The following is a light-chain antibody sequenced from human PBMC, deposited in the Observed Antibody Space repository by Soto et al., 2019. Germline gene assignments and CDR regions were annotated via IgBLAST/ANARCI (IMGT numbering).Light chain of an antibody. CDR3: QQYGSSPLT. V-gene: IGKV3-20*01. J-gene: IGKJ4*01. CDR2: GAS. CDR1: QSCSSY. Sequence: EIVLTQSPGTLSLSPGERATLSCRASQSCSSYLAWYQQKPGQAPRLLMYGASSRATGTPDRFSGSGSGTDFTLTISRLEPEDFAVYYCQQYGSSPLTFGGGTKVEIK.